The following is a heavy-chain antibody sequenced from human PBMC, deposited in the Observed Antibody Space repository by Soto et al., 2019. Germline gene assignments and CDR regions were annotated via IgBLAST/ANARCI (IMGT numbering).Heavy chain of an antibody. CDR2: INSSSSYT. D-gene: IGHD6-13*01. V-gene: IGHV3-11*05. CDR3: ARIITAAGGRRYFDL. CDR1: RFTFSDYY. J-gene: IGHJ2*01. Sequence: QVQLVESGGGLVKPGGSLRLYYAASRFTFSDYYMSWIRQAPGKGLEWVSYINSSSSYTNYADSVKGRFTISRDNAKNSLYLQMNSLRAEDTAVYYCARIITAAGGRRYFDLWGRGTLVTVSS.